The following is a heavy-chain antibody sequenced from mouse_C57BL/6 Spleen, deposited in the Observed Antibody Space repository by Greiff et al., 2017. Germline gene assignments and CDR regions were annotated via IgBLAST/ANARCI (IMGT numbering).Heavy chain of an antibody. CDR3: ASPDWFAY. J-gene: IGHJ3*01. CDR2: IWSGGST. Sequence: QVQLKASGPGLVQPSQSLSITCTVSGFSFTSSGVHWVRQSPGTGLEWLGVIWSGGSTDYNAAFISRLSISKYNSKSQVCCKMNSLQADYTAIYYCASPDWFAYWGQGTLVTVSA. V-gene: IGHV2-2*01. CDR1: GFSFTSSG.